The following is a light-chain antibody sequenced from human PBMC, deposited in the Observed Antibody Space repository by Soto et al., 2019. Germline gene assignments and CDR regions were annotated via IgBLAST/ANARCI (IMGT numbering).Light chain of an antibody. V-gene: IGKV1-5*01. Sequence: DIQMTQSPSTLSASLGDRVTITCRASQSISSWSAWYQQKPGKAPKLLIYDASSLESGVPSRFSGSGSGTEFTLTISSLQPDDFATYYCQQYNSYWTFGQGTKVDIK. CDR2: DAS. CDR1: QSISSW. J-gene: IGKJ1*01. CDR3: QQYNSYWT.